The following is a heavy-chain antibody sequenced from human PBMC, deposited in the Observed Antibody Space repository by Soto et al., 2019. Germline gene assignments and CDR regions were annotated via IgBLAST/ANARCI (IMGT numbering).Heavy chain of an antibody. Sequence: GGSLRLSCAASRFTFSDHYMSWIRQAPGKGPEWISYINPTGSYTHHADSVKGRFTISRDNAENSLYLQMNSLRAEDTALYYCARGHHSMDVWGKVATVTVSS. CDR1: RFTFSDHY. CDR2: INPTGSYT. V-gene: IGHV3-11*06. CDR3: ARGHHSMDV. J-gene: IGHJ6*04.